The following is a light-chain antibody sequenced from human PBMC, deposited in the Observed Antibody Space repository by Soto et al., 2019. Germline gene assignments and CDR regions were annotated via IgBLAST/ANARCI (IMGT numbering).Light chain of an antibody. V-gene: IGKV3-15*01. J-gene: IGKJ4*01. CDR1: QSLTSY. Sequence: EIVMTQSPATLSVSPGETATLSCRASQSLTSYLAWYQQKPDQAPRLLMYGASTRATGVPATFSGSGSGTEFTLSISSLQSEHLGVYYCQQDSSWPLTFGGGTKVDIK. CDR2: GAS. CDR3: QQDSSWPLT.